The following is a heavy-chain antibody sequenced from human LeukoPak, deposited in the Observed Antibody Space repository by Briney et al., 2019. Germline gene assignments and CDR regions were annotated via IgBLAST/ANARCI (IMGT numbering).Heavy chain of an antibody. CDR1: VFTFGDYA. CDR3: TREGRGTDAFDY. CDR2: IRSKAYGGTT. D-gene: IGHD3-16*01. Sequence: PGRSLRLSCTASVFTFGDYAMGWVRQAPGKGLEWVGFIRSKAYGGTTEYAASVKGRFTISRDDSKSIAYLQMNSLKTEDTAVYYCTREGRGTDAFDYWGHGTPVTVSS. V-gene: IGHV3-49*04. J-gene: IGHJ4*01.